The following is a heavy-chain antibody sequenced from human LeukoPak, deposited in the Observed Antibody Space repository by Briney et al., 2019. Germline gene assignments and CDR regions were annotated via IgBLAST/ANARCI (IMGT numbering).Heavy chain of an antibody. V-gene: IGHV4-59*13. CDR1: GVSISSYY. J-gene: IGHJ5*02. D-gene: IGHD3-22*01. Sequence: SETLSLTCTVSGVSISSYYWSWIRQPPGKGLEGIACISYSGSTKYNPSLKSRVTISVDTSKNQLSLKLSSVTAADTAVYYCAREPGFDSSGYLNWFDPWGQGTLVTVSS. CDR2: ISYSGST. CDR3: AREPGFDSSGYLNWFDP.